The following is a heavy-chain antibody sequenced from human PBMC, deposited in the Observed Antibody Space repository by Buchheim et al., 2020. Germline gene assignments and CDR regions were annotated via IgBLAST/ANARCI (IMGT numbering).Heavy chain of an antibody. CDR3: AREREMATINDFDY. Sequence: QVQLVESGGGVVQPGRSLRLSCAASGFTFSRYAMHWVRQAPGKGLEWVAIVSHDGSNDDYTDSVKGRFTISSDNSKNTMSLQMNSLRVEETALYYCAREREMATINDFDYWGQGTL. V-gene: IGHV3-30-3*01. CDR1: GFTFSRYA. CDR2: VSHDGSND. D-gene: IGHD5-24*01. J-gene: IGHJ4*02.